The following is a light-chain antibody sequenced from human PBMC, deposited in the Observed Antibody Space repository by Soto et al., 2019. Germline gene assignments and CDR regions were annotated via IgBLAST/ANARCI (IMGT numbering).Light chain of an antibody. CDR3: QQRSNWPWT. J-gene: IGKJ1*01. V-gene: IGKV3-11*01. CDR1: QSVSTY. Sequence: EIVLTQSPATLSLSPGERATLSCRASQSVSTYLAWYQQKPGQAPRLLIYDASNSATGIPARFSGSGSGTDFTLTISSLXXEXXAXYYCQQRSNWPWTFGQGTKVXIK. CDR2: DAS.